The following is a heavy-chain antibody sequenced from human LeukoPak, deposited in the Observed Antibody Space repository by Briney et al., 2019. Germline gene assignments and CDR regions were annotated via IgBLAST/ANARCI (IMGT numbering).Heavy chain of an antibody. CDR3: AAPSQLLSNWFDP. Sequence: GGSLRLSCAASGFTFSTYWMSWVRQAPGKGLEWVANIKQDGSEKYYVDSVKGRFTISRDNAKNSLYLQMNSLRAEDTAVYYCAAPSQLLSNWFDPWGQGTLVTVSS. V-gene: IGHV3-7*01. J-gene: IGHJ5*02. CDR2: IKQDGSEK. CDR1: GFTFSTYW. D-gene: IGHD2-2*01.